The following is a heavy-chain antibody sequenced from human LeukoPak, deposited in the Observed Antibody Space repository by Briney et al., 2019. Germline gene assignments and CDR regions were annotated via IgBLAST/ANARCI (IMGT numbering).Heavy chain of an antibody. CDR3: ARTYDFGRGPPGDAFDN. J-gene: IGHJ3*02. CDR2: IDARSGIT. CDR1: GFTFRIFD. V-gene: IGHV3-48*04. Sequence: GGSLRLSCAASGFTFRIFDLNWVRQAPGKGPEWISYIDARSGITYYADSVQGRFTISRDDARESVFLQMDGLRVDDTAVYYCARTYDFGRGPPGDAFDNWGPGTWVIVSS. D-gene: IGHD3-3*01.